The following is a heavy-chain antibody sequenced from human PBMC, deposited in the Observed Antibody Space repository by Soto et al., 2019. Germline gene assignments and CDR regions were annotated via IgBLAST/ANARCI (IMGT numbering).Heavy chain of an antibody. CDR2: INPSGGDT. J-gene: IGHJ4*02. CDR3: ARDSGDTTLRQWGRSFHY. D-gene: IGHD1-1*01. Sequence: QVQLVQYGAEVKKPGASVKFSCKASGFTLTNYYIHWVRQAPGQGLEWMGLINPSGGDTFYAQKFQGRVTVTRDTSTGTVYMELSNLRSEDTAVYFCARDSGDTTLRQWGRSFHYWGQGTLVTVSS. CDR1: GFTLTNYY. V-gene: IGHV1-46*01.